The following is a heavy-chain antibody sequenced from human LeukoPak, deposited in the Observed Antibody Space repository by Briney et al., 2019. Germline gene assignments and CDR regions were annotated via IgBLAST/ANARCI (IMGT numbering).Heavy chain of an antibody. CDR2: ISWNSGSI. CDR3: AKDYYYGSGSYSLFDY. J-gene: IGHJ4*02. D-gene: IGHD3-10*01. CDR1: GFTFDDYA. V-gene: IGHV3-9*01. Sequence: GGSLRLSCAASGFTFDDYAMHWVRQAPGKGLEWVSGISWNSGSIGYADSVKGRFTISRDNAENSLYLQMNSLRAEDTALYYCAKDYYYGSGSYSLFDYWGQGTLVTVSS.